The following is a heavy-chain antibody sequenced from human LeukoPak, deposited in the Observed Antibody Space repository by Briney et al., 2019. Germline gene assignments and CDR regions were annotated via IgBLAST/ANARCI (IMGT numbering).Heavy chain of an antibody. CDR2: IIPILGIA. V-gene: IGHV1-69*04. Sequence: SVKVSCKASGGTFSSYTIGWVRQAPGQGLEWMGRIIPILGIANYAQKFQGRVTITADKSTSTAYMELSSLRSEDTAVYYCARDQGYCSSTSCYNFDYWGQGTLVTVSS. J-gene: IGHJ4*02. CDR3: ARDQGYCSSTSCYNFDY. D-gene: IGHD2-2*02. CDR1: GGTFSSYT.